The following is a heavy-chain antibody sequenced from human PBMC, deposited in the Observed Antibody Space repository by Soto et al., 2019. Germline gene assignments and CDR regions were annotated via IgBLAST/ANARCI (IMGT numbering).Heavy chain of an antibody. V-gene: IGHV1-2*02. CDR2: INPNSGGT. CDR3: ATAFPESSSWARDDAFEI. J-gene: IGHJ3*02. D-gene: IGHD6-13*01. Sequence: RASVKVSCKASGYTFTGYYMHWVRQAPGQGLEWMGWINPNSGGTNYAQKFQGRVTMTRDTSISTAYMELSRLRSDDTAVYYCATAFPESSSWARDDAFEIWGQGTMVTVSS. CDR1: GYTFTGYY.